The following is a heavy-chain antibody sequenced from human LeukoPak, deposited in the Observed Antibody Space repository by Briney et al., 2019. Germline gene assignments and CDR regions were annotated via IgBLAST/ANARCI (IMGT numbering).Heavy chain of an antibody. J-gene: IGHJ4*02. CDR1: GFTFSSYS. Sequence: GGSLRLSCAASGFTFSSYSMNWVRLAPGKGLEWVSSISSSSSYIYYADSVKGRFTISRDNAKNSLYLQMNSLRAEDTAVYYCARDPSSYSSSWPYYFDYWGQGTLVTVSS. CDR3: ARDPSSYSSSWPYYFDY. CDR2: ISSSSSYI. V-gene: IGHV3-21*01. D-gene: IGHD6-13*01.